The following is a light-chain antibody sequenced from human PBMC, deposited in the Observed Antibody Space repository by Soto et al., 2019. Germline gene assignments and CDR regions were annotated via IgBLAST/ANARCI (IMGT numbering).Light chain of an antibody. CDR1: QSVSSNY. Sequence: PGDRATLSCRASQSVSSNYLAWYQQKPGQAPRLLIYGASSRATGIPDRFSGSGSGTDFTLTISRLEPEDFAVYYCQQYGSSRWTFGQGTKVEI. V-gene: IGKV3-20*01. CDR3: QQYGSSRWT. J-gene: IGKJ1*01. CDR2: GAS.